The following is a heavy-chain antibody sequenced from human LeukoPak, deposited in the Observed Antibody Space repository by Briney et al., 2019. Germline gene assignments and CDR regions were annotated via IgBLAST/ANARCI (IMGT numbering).Heavy chain of an antibody. V-gene: IGHV7-4-1*02. D-gene: IGHD6-19*01. CDR2: INTNTGNP. Sequence: SVKVSCKASXGTFSSYAISWVRQAPGQGLEWMGWINTNTGNPTYAQGFTGRFVFSLDTSVSTAYLQISSLKAEDTAVYYCARDLRAVAGRGDWFDPWGQGTLVTVSS. J-gene: IGHJ5*02. CDR3: ARDLRAVAGRGDWFDP. CDR1: XGTFSSYA.